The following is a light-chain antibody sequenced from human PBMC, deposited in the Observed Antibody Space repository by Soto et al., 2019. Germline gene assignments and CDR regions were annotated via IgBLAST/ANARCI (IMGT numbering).Light chain of an antibody. Sequence: QSVLTQPPSVSGAPGQRVTISCTGSRSNIGAGYDVHWYQQLPGTAPKLLIYGNSNRPSGVPDRFSGSKSGTSASLAITGLQAEDEAGYYCQSYDSSLSGSVFGGGTKVTVL. CDR1: RSNIGAGYD. CDR3: QSYDSSLSGSV. V-gene: IGLV1-40*01. J-gene: IGLJ3*02. CDR2: GNS.